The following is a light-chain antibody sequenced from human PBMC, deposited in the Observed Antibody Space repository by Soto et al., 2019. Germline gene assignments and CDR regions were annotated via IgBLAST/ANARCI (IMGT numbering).Light chain of an antibody. CDR3: SSYAGSNKSV. V-gene: IGLV2-8*01. Sequence: QSALTQPPSASGSPGQSVTISCTGTSGDVGGYNYVSWYQQHPGKAPKLMIYEVSKRPSGVPDRFSGSKSGNTASLTVSGLQPEDEADYYCSSYAGSNKSVFGTGTKLTVL. J-gene: IGLJ1*01. CDR2: EVS. CDR1: SGDVGGYNY.